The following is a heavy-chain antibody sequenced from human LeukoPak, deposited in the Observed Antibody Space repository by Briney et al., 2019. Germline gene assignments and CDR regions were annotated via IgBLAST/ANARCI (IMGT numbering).Heavy chain of an antibody. CDR2: INPNSGGT. D-gene: IGHD6-13*01. J-gene: IGHJ6*03. CDR1: GYTFTGYY. CDR3: ARIIVAAGTGNYYYYYMDV. Sequence: ASVKVSCKASGYTFTGYYMHWVRQAPGQGLEWMGRINPNSGGTNYAQKFQGRVTMTRDTSISTAYMELSRLRSDDTAVYYCARIIVAAGTGNYYYYYMDVWGKGTTVTVSS. V-gene: IGHV1-2*06.